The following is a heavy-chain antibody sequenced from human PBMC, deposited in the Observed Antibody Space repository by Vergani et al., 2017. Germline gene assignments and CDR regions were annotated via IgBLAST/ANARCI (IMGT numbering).Heavy chain of an antibody. CDR3: ARGLAGLELGDDY. V-gene: IGHV3-21*01. J-gene: IGHJ4*02. CDR1: GFTFSSYS. Sequence: EVQLVESGGGLVKPGGSLRLSCAASGFTFSSYSMNWVRQAPGKGLEWVSSISSSSSYIYYADSVKGRFTISRDNAKNSLYLQMNSLRAEDTAVYYCARGLAGLELGDDYCGQGTLVTVSS. CDR2: ISSSSSYI. D-gene: IGHD1-7*01.